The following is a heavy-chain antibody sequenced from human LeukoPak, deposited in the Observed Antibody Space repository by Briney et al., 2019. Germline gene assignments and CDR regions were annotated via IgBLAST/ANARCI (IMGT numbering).Heavy chain of an antibody. CDR3: ARDRTGVDV. CDR1: GGSISSGSYY. V-gene: IGHV4-61*02. Sequence: SQTLSLTCTVSGGSISSGSYYWSWIRQPAGKGLEWIGRIYTSGSTNYNPSLKSRVTISVDTSKNQFSLKLSSVTAADTAVCYCARDRTGVDVWGKGTTVTVSS. J-gene: IGHJ6*04. CDR2: IYTSGST. D-gene: IGHD1-14*01.